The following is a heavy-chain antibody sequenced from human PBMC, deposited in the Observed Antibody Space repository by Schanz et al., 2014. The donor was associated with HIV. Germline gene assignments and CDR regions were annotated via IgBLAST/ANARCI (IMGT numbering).Heavy chain of an antibody. Sequence: EVQLLESGGGLVQPGGSLRLSCAASGFTFSSYGMSWVRQAPGKGLECVSVISGSGGSTYYADSVKGRFTISRDNSKNTLYLQMNSLRAEDTAVYSCAKDQGLVRPPDYWGQGTLVTVSS. V-gene: IGHV3-23*01. D-gene: IGHD3-10*01. CDR3: AKDQGLVRPPDY. J-gene: IGHJ4*02. CDR2: ISGSGGST. CDR1: GFTFSSYG.